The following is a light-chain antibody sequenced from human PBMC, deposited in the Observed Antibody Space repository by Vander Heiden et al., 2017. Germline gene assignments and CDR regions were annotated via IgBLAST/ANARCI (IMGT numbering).Light chain of an antibody. CDR2: AAS. CDR3: QQSDSTPYT. V-gene: IGKV1-39*01. CDR1: QSISSY. Sequence: DIQMTQSPSSLSAPVGDRVTITCRASQSISSYLNWYQQKPGKAPKLLIYAASSLQSGVPSRFSGSRSGTDFTLTISRLQPEDFATYYCQQSDSTPYTFGHGTKMKIK. J-gene: IGKJ2*01.